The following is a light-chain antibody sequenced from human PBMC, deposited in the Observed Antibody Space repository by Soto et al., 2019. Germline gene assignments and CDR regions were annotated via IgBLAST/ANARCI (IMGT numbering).Light chain of an antibody. Sequence: EIVLTQSPATLSLSPGERATLSCRASRSVSSYLAWYQQKPGQAPRLLIYDASNRATGIPARFSGSGSGTDVTLTISSLEPEDFAVYYCQQRNNWPMYTFGPGTKLEIK. CDR1: RSVSSY. V-gene: IGKV3-11*01. J-gene: IGKJ2*01. CDR3: QQRNNWPMYT. CDR2: DAS.